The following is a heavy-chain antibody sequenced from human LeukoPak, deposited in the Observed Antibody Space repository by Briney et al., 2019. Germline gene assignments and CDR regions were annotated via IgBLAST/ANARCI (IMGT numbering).Heavy chain of an antibody. CDR2: IHHSGRT. D-gene: IGHD3-3*01. J-gene: IGHJ4*02. CDR1: GYSISSDYY. V-gene: IGHV4-38-2*02. CDR3: ARDTRRFGHDY. Sequence: SETLSLTCTVSGYSISSDYYWGWIRQPPGKGLEWIGSIHHSGRTYYNPSLKSRVTISVDTSKNQFSLRLSSVTAADTAVYYCARDTRRFGHDYWGQGTLVTVSS.